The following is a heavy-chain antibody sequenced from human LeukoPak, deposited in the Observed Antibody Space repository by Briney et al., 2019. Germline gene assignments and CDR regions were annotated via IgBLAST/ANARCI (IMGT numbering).Heavy chain of an antibody. D-gene: IGHD6-19*01. V-gene: IGHV1-69*04. Sequence: SEKVSCKASGGTFSSYAISWVRQAPGQGLEWMGRIIPIFGIANYAQKFQGRVTITADKSTSTAYMEVSSLRSEDTAVYYGARVLQGLGGGVDYWGQGTLVSVCS. CDR2: IIPIFGIA. J-gene: IGHJ4*02. CDR3: ARVLQGLGGGVDY. CDR1: GGTFSSYA.